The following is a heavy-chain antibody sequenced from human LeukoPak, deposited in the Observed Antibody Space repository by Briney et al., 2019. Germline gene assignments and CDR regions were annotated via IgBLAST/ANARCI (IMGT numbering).Heavy chain of an antibody. CDR2: TGLESVHT. D-gene: IGHD5-24*01. V-gene: IGHV3-23*01. CDR3: AKGDDIGKHPTRAYYFDI. Sequence: PGGSLRVSCAASGFIFSRHAMSWVRQAPGKGLEWVSTTGLESVHTLCADSVQGRFTVSRDNSRNTLDLQMDNLRVDDTAVYYCAKGDDIGKHPTRAYYFDIWGQGTLVTVSS. CDR1: GFIFSRHA. J-gene: IGHJ4*02.